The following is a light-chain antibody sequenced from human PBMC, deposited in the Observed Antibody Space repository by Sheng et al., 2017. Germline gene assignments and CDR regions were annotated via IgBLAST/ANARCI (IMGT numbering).Light chain of an antibody. CDR1: ESLSRY. CDR2: DAS. V-gene: IGKV3-11*01. J-gene: IGKJ4*01. Sequence: IVLTQSPATLSLSPGESATLSCRANESLSRYLGWYQQQPGRAPRLLIYDASNRATDIPARFRGSGSGTDFTLTISSLEPEDFAVYYCQQRSSWPLTFGGGTRVEI. CDR3: QQRSSWPLT.